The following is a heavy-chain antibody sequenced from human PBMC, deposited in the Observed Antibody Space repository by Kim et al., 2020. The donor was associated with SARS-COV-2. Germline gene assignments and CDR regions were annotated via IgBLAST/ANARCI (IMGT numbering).Heavy chain of an antibody. CDR1: GFTFSDYY. CDR3: AREKGDYYDSTGPRFDL. J-gene: IGHJ2*01. V-gene: IGHV3-11*01. CDR2: ISSSGSTI. Sequence: GGSLRLSCAASGFTFSDYYMSWIRQAPGKGLEWVSYISSSGSTIYYADSVKGRFTISRDNAKNLLYLQMNSLRADDTAVYYCAREKGDYYDSTGPRFDLWGRGTLVTVSS. D-gene: IGHD3-22*01.